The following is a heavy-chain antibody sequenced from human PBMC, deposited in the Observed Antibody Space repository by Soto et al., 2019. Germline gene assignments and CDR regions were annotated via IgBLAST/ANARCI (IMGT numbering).Heavy chain of an antibody. CDR2: ISGSAGST. CDR1: GFTFSSYA. CDR3: AKKVANRGYYYCFDY. D-gene: IGHD3-3*01. J-gene: IGHJ4*02. V-gene: IGHV3-23*01. Sequence: LRLSCAASGFTFSSYAMSWVRQAPGKGLEWVSTISGSAGSTYYADSVKGRFTISRDNSRNTVYMQMNSLRAEDTAVYYCAKKVANRGYYYCFDYWGQGTLVTVSS.